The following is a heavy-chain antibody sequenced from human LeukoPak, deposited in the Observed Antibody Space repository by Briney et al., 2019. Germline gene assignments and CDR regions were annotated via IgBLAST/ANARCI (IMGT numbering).Heavy chain of an antibody. CDR3: ARRTVVVATNHDAFDV. V-gene: IGHV4-61*08. D-gene: IGHD2-15*01. Sequence: MASETLSLTCTVSGDSVSSGGYYWNWIRQPPGKGLEWIGSIYYSGSTHYNPSLESRVTISTDTSKNQFSLKLTSVTAADTAVYYCARRTVVVATNHDAFDVWGQGTMVTVSS. CDR1: GDSVSSGGYY. J-gene: IGHJ3*01. CDR2: IYYSGST.